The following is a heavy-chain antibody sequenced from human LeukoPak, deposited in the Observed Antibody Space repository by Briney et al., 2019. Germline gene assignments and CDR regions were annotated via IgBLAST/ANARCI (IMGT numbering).Heavy chain of an antibody. J-gene: IGHJ6*02. V-gene: IGHV3-7*01. CDR1: GFTFSSYW. CDR2: INHNGNVN. CDR3: ARDLEYSGCDYYYYGMDV. D-gene: IGHD5-12*01. Sequence: PGGSLRLSCAASGFTFSSYWMNWARQAPGKGLEWVASINHNGNVNYYVDSVKGRFTISRDNSKNTLYLQMNSLRAEDTAMYCCARDLEYSGCDYYYYGMDVWGQGTTVTVSS.